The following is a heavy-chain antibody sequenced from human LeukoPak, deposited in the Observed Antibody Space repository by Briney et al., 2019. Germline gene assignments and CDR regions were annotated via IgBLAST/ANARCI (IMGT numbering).Heavy chain of an antibody. J-gene: IGHJ6*03. CDR3: AKVDYAFWSGYRTNYYYYYMDV. CDR1: GFTFDDYA. CDR2: ISWNSGSI. D-gene: IGHD3-3*01. V-gene: IGHV3-9*01. Sequence: PGGSLRLSCASSGFTFDDYAMHWVRQAPGKGLEWVSGISWNSGSIGYADSVKGRFTISRDNAKNSLYLQMNSLRAEDTALYYCAKVDYAFWSGYRTNYYYYYMDVWGKGTTVTVSS.